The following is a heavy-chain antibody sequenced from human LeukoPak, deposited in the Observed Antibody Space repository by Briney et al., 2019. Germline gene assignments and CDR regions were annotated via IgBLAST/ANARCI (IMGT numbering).Heavy chain of an antibody. CDR3: ARGPLRFHSDYYYYGMDV. CDR2: INPNSGGT. Sequence: ASVKVSCKASGYTFTGYYMRWVRQAPGQGLEWMGWINPNSGGTNYAQKFQGRVTMTRDTSISTAYMELSRLRSDDTAVYYCARGPLRFHSDYYYYGMDVWGQGTTVTVSS. D-gene: IGHD4-17*01. V-gene: IGHV1-2*02. J-gene: IGHJ6*02. CDR1: GYTFTGYY.